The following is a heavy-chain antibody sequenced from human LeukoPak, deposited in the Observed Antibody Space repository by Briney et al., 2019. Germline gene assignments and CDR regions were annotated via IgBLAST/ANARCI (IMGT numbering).Heavy chain of an antibody. CDR1: GFTFSSYS. D-gene: IGHD2-2*01. CDR3: AKGGFDIVVVPAA. V-gene: IGHV3-21*01. Sequence: GGSLRLSCAASGFTFSSYSMNWVRQAPGKGLEWVSSISSSSSYIYYADSVKGRFTISRDNAKNSLYLQMNSLRAEDTAVYYCAKGGFDIVVVPAAWGQGTLVTVSS. J-gene: IGHJ5*02. CDR2: ISSSSSYI.